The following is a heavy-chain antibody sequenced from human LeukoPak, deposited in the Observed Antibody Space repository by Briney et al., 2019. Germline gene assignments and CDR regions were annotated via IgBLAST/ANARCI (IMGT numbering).Heavy chain of an antibody. J-gene: IGHJ3*02. CDR2: IYSGGST. D-gene: IGHD6-19*01. CDR3: ARPIAVAGTHDAFDI. CDR1: GFTVSSNY. Sequence: GGSLRLSCAASGFTVSSNYMSWVRQAPGKGLEWVSVIYSGGSTYYAGSVKGRFTISRDNSKNTLYLQMYSLRAEDTAVYYCARPIAVAGTHDAFDIWGQGTMVTVSS. V-gene: IGHV3-53*01.